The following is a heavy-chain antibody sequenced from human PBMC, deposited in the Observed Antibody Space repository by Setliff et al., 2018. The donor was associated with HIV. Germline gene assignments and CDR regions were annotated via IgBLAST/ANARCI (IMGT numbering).Heavy chain of an antibody. D-gene: IGHD2-15*01. CDR2: IYYSGST. CDR3: ARNPCSGGSCPDAFDI. J-gene: IGHJ3*02. Sequence: SETLSLTCTVSGGSISSYYWSWIRQPPGKGLEWIGYIYYSGSTNYTPSLKSRVTISVDTSKNQFSLKLSSVTAADTAVYYCARNPCSGGSCPDAFDIWGQGTMGTVSS. V-gene: IGHV4-59*01. CDR1: GGSISSYY.